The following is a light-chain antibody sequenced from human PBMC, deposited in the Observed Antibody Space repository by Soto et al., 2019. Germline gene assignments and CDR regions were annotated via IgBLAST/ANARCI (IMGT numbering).Light chain of an antibody. Sequence: SYELTQPPSVSVSSEQTASITCSGDKLGTKYVCWYQQKPGQSPVLVIYEDSMRPSGIPERFSGSNSGNTATLTISGTQAMDEADYYCQAWDSSVNYVFGTGTKVTVL. J-gene: IGLJ1*01. CDR3: QAWDSSVNYV. V-gene: IGLV3-1*01. CDR1: KLGTKY. CDR2: EDS.